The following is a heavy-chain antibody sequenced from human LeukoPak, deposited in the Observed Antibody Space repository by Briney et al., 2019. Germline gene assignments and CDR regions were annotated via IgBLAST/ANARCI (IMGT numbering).Heavy chain of an antibody. V-gene: IGHV4-39*07. CDR2: IYFRGST. CDR1: SGSISSSNYY. D-gene: IGHD3-10*01. J-gene: IGHJ4*02. CDR3: AGDRTYGTDY. Sequence: SETLSLTCTVSSGSISSSNYYWGWIRQPPGKGLEWIVSIYFRGSTYYNPSRKSRITISVDTAKNPFSLKLTSVTAADTAVYYCAGDRTYGTDYWGQGTLVTVSS.